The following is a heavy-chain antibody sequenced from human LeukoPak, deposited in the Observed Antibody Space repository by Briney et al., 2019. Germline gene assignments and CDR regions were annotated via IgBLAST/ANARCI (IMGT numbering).Heavy chain of an antibody. CDR2: ISSSSSYI. Sequence: GGSLRLSCAASGFTFSSYSMNWVRQAPGKGLEWVSSISSSSSYIYYADSVKGRFTISRDNAKNTLYLQMNSLRAEDTAVYYCAKDLGYSYGRYYFDYWGQGTLVTVSS. D-gene: IGHD5-18*01. CDR1: GFTFSSYS. J-gene: IGHJ4*02. CDR3: AKDLGYSYGRYYFDY. V-gene: IGHV3-21*04.